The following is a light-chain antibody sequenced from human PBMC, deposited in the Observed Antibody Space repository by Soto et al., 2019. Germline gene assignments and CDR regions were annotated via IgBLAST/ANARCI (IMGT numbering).Light chain of an antibody. Sequence: EIVLTQSPGTLSLSPGERATLSCRASQSISSTYLAWYRQKPGQAPRLLIYAASSRATGIPDRFSGSGSGTDFTLTISRLEPEDFAVYYCQQYYASSGTFGQGTKVDIK. V-gene: IGKV3-20*01. CDR1: QSISSTY. J-gene: IGKJ1*01. CDR2: AAS. CDR3: QQYYASSGT.